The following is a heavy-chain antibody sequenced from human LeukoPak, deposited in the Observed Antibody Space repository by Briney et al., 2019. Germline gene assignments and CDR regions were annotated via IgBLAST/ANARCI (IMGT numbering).Heavy chain of an antibody. CDR1: GGTFSSYA. CDR2: IIPIFGTA. Sequence: GASVKVSCKASGGTFSSYAFSWVRQAPGQGLEWMGGIIPIFGTANYAQKFQGRVTITADESTSTAYMELSSLRSEDTAVYYCAGQQLVRPREYYFDYWGQGTLVTVSS. J-gene: IGHJ4*02. D-gene: IGHD6-13*01. CDR3: AGQQLVRPREYYFDY. V-gene: IGHV1-69*13.